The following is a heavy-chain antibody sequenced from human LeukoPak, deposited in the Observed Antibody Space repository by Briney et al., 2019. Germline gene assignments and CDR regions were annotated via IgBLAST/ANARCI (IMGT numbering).Heavy chain of an antibody. J-gene: IGHJ5*02. CDR2: IYHSGST. CDR1: GGSISSSNW. D-gene: IGHD3-16*02. CDR3: ARDIALNWFFL. Sequence: SETLSLTCAVSGGSISSSNWWSWVRQPPGKGLEWIGEIYHSGSTNYNPSLKSRVTISIDTSKNQFSLNLNSVTAADTAVYYCARDIALNWFFLWGQGTLVTVSS. V-gene: IGHV4-4*02.